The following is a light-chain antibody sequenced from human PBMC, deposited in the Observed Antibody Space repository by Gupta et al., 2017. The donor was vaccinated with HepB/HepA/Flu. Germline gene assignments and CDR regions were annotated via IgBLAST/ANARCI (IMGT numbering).Light chain of an antibody. CDR3: RQGLQTPRT. V-gene: IGKV2-28*01. CDR2: SGS. CDR1: QSLLHSNGYNY. J-gene: IGKJ4*01. Sequence: DIVMTQSPLSLPVTPGEPASISCRSSQSLLHSNGYNYLNWYLQKSGQSPQLLIYSGSNRASGVPDRFSGSGSGRDFTLKISRVEAEDVGIYYCRQGLQTPRTFGGGTKVEIK.